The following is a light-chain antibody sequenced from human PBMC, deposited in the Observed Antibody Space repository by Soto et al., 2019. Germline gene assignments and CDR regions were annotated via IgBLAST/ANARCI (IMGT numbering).Light chain of an antibody. CDR1: TSNIGSTF. CDR3: GTWDTSVSGWV. Sequence: QSVLTQPPSVSAAPGQKVTISCSGSTSNIGSTFVSWYQQLPGTAPKILVYNSNRRPSGVSDRFSGSKSGTSATLAITGLQTGDEADYYCGTWDTSVSGWVFGGGTQRTVL. V-gene: IGLV1-51*01. CDR2: NSN. J-gene: IGLJ3*02.